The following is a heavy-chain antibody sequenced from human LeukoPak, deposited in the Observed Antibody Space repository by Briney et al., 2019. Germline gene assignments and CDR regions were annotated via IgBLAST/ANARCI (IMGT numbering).Heavy chain of an antibody. J-gene: IGHJ4*02. Sequence: SQILSLTCTVSGGSISRGGYYWSWIRQHPGKGLEWIGYIYYSGSTYYNPSLKSRVTISVDTSKNQFSLKLSSVTAADTAVYYCARDRSLAVAGLRVFDYWGQGTLVTVSS. CDR1: GGSISRGGYY. CDR2: IYYSGST. CDR3: ARDRSLAVAGLRVFDY. V-gene: IGHV4-31*03. D-gene: IGHD6-19*01.